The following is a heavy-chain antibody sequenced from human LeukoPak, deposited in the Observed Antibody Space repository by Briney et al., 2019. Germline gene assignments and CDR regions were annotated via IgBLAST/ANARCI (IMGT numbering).Heavy chain of an antibody. Sequence: TGGSLRLSCAASGFTFSSYSMNWVRQAPGKGLEWVSYISSSSSTIYYADSVKGRFTISRDNAKNSLCLQMNSLRAEDTAVYYCARDLRSDSIWYPYFAYWGQGTLVTVSS. V-gene: IGHV3-48*01. D-gene: IGHD6-13*01. CDR3: ARDLRSDSIWYPYFAY. J-gene: IGHJ4*02. CDR2: ISSSSSTI. CDR1: GFTFSSYS.